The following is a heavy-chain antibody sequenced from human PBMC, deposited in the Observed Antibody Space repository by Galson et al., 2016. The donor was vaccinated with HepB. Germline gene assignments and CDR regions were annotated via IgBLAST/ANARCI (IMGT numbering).Heavy chain of an antibody. CDR3: ASGRKPRGWSLFDF. V-gene: IGHV3-74*01. D-gene: IGHD6-19*01. CDR1: GFIFSDTF. J-gene: IGHJ4*02. Sequence: SLRLSCAASGFIFSDTFMHWIRQSPGKGPEWLSRISGDSSSIDYADSVKGRFTISRDNAKNTLYLQMNSLRVEDTALYYCASGRKPRGWSLFDFWGQGALITVSS. CDR2: ISGDSSSI.